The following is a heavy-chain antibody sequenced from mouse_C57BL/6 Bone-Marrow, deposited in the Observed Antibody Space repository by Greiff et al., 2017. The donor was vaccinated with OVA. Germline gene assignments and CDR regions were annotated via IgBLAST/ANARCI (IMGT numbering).Heavy chain of an antibody. CDR3: AREGGGTHFDY. D-gene: IGHD4-1*01. CDR1: GYTFTSYG. Sequence: SGAELVRPGSSVKMSCKTSGYTFTSYGINWVKQRPGQGLEWIGYINSGNGYTEYNEKVKGRATLTSDTSSSTAYMQLSSLTSEDSAIYFCAREGGGTHFDYWGQGTTLTVSA. V-gene: IGHV1-58*01. CDR2: INSGNGYT. J-gene: IGHJ2*01.